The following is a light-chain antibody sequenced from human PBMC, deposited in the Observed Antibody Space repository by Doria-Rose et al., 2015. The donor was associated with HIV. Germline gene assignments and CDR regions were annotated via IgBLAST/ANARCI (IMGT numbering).Light chain of an antibody. J-gene: IGKJ2*01. V-gene: IGKV2-28*01. CDR1: QSLLHSNGYNF. Sequence: TQSPLSLPVTPGEPASISCRSSQSLLHSNGYNFLDWYLQKPGQSPQLLIYLGSNRASGVPDRFSGSGSGTDFTLKISRVEAEDVGVHYCMQALQTHTFGQGTKLEIK. CDR3: MQALQTHT. CDR2: LGS.